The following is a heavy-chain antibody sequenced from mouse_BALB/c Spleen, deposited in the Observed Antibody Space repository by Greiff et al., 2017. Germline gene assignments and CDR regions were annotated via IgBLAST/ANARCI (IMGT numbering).Heavy chain of an antibody. CDR3: ARGGEAAGFAY. CDR2: ISSGGST. V-gene: IGHV5-6-5*01. CDR1: GFTFSSYA. Sequence: EVMLVESGGGLVKPGGSLKLSCAASGFTFSSYAMSWVRQTPEKRLEWVASISSGGSTYYPDSVKGRFTISRDNARNILYLQMSSLRSEDTAMYYCARGGEAAGFAYWAKGLWSLSLQ. J-gene: IGHJ3*01.